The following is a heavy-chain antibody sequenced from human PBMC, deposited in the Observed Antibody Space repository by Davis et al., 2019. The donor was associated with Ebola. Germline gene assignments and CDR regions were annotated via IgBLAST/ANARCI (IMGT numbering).Heavy chain of an antibody. V-gene: IGHV3-21*01. CDR2: ISSSSSYI. J-gene: IGHJ6*02. D-gene: IGHD1-1*01. Sequence: GGSLRLSCAASGFTFSSYSMNWVRQAPGKGLEWVSSISSSSSYIYYADSVKGRFTISRDNAKNSLYLQMNSLRAEDTAVYYCTRDWFHGLETGILYYYYGMDVWGQGTTVTVSS. CDR3: TRDWFHGLETGILYYYYGMDV. CDR1: GFTFSSYS.